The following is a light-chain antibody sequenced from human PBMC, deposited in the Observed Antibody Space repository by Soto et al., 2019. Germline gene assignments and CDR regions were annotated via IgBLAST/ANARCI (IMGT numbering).Light chain of an antibody. CDR1: QNIRSW. Sequence: DIQMTQSPSTLSASVGDRVSITCRASQNIRSWLAWYQHKPGKAPKLLIYKASTLDSGVPSRFSGSGSGTDFTLTISSLQSDDFATYYCQQYDRYSLSFGPGTKVEIK. CDR2: KAS. J-gene: IGKJ3*01. V-gene: IGKV1-5*03. CDR3: QQYDRYSLS.